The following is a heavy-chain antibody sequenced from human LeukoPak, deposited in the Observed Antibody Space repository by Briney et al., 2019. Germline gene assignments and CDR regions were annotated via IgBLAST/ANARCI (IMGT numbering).Heavy chain of an antibody. CDR2: IRSKTVGGTT. D-gene: IGHD1-20*01. CDR1: GFIFTNAW. Sequence: GGSLRLSCAASGFIFTNAWMSWVRQTPGKGLEWVGRIRSKTVGGTTDYAAPVKGRFTVSRDDSKNTFYLKMNSLKTEDTAVYYCTTDRGISGTTDLDYWGQGTLVTVSS. J-gene: IGHJ4*02. CDR3: TTDRGISGTTDLDY. V-gene: IGHV3-15*01.